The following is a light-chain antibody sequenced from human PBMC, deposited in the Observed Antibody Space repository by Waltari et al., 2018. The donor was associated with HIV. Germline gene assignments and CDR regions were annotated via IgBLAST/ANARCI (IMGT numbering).Light chain of an antibody. CDR2: GAS. CDR3: QQYGSSSVT. Sequence: EILCTHSPGPLSLSPGARATLSCRASQSVSSSYLAWYQQKPGPAPRLPIYGASSRATGIPDRFSGSGSVTDFTLTISRLEPEDFAVYYCQQYGSSSVTFGQGTKLEIK. J-gene: IGKJ2*01. CDR1: QSVSSSY. V-gene: IGKV3-20*01.